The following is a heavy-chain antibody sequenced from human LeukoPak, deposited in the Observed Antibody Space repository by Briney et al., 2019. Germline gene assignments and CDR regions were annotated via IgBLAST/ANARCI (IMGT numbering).Heavy chain of an antibody. J-gene: IGHJ4*02. D-gene: IGHD2-15*01. CDR3: SKEGCIGGSCSAFDY. V-gene: IGHV3-30*18. CDR2: ISYDGSNK. Sequence: PGRSLRLSCAASGFTFSSYGMHWVRQAPGKGREWEAVISYDGSNKYYAGSVNGRFTISRDNSKNTLYLQMNSLRAEDTALYYCSKEGCIGGSCSAFDYWGQGTLVTVSS. CDR1: GFTFSSYG.